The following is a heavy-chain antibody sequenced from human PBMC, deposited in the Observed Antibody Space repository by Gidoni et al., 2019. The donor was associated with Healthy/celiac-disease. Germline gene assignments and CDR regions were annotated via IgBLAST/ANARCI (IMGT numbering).Heavy chain of an antibody. CDR3: ARDPQGYPIHDAFDI. CDR2: IYYSGST. CDR1: GGPISSGGYY. J-gene: IGHJ3*02. V-gene: IGHV4-31*03. D-gene: IGHD5-18*01. Sequence: QVQLQESGPGLVTPSQTLSLTCTVSGGPISSGGYYWSWIRQHPGKGLEWIGYIYYSGSTYYNPSLKSRVTISVDTSKNQFSLKLSSVTAADTAVYYCARDPQGYPIHDAFDIWGQGTMVTVSS.